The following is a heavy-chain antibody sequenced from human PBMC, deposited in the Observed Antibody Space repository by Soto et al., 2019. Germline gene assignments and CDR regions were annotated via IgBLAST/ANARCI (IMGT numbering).Heavy chain of an antibody. D-gene: IGHD6-13*01. J-gene: IGHJ3*02. CDR3: ARESFEAAASRSAFDI. CDR1: GGTFSSYT. Sequence: ASVKVSCKASGGTFSSYTISWVRQAPGQGLEWMGRIIPILGIANYAQKFQGRVTITADKSTSTAYMELSSLRSEDTAVYYCARESFEAAASRSAFDIWGQGTMVTVSS. CDR2: IIPILGIA. V-gene: IGHV1-69*04.